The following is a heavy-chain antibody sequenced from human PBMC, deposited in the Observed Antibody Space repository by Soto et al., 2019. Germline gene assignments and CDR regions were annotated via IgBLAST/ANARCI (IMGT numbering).Heavy chain of an antibody. CDR1: AASFSKYY. D-gene: IGHD3-16*01. V-gene: IGHV4-59*01. CDR3: ASVTFGGVVLAH. Sequence: PSETLSLTCTVSAASFSKYYWSWIRQPPGKGLEWIGYVYFNGNTNYNPSLKRRVGISIDTSKNQISLNLSSVTAADTAVYYCASVTFGGVVLAHWGQGTLVTVSS. CDR2: VYFNGNT. J-gene: IGHJ4*02.